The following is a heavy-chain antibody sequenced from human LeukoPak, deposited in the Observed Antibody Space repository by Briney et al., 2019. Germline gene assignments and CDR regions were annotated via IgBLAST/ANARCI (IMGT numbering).Heavy chain of an antibody. V-gene: IGHV3-7*03. CDR3: ARDSTWLLDY. D-gene: IGHD6-19*01. J-gene: IGHJ4*02. CDR1: GFIFSSHW. Sequence: GGSLRLSCTASGFIFSSHWMTWVRQSPGKGLEWVANIKEDGNVKYYVDSVKGRFTISRDNTKNALYLQMNSLRADDTAVYFCARDSTWLLDYWGRGTLITVSS. CDR2: IKEDGNVK.